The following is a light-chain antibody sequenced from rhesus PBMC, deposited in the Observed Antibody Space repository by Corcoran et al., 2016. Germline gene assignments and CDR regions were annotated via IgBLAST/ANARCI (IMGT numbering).Light chain of an antibody. V-gene: IGKV1-16*01. CDR1: QTITTW. CDR3: KQYNSAPWT. J-gene: IGKJ1*01. Sequence: DIQMTQSPPSLSASVGDKVTITCQASQTITTWLAWYQQKPGKAPKALNYKASDLESGVPSRVSGSGSVTDFTLTISSLQPEDFATYYCKQYNSAPWTFGQGTKVEI. CDR2: KAS.